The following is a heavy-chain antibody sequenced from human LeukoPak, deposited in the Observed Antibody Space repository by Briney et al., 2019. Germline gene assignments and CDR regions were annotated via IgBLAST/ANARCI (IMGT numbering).Heavy chain of an antibody. J-gene: IGHJ4*02. D-gene: IGHD1-7*01. V-gene: IGHV4-4*02. CDR2: IYHSGST. CDR1: GGSISSSNW. CDR3: ARGRNYDY. Sequence: SETLSLTCAVSGGSISSSNWWSWVRQPPGKGLEWIGEIYHSGSTNYNPSLESRVTISGDKSKNQFSLKLSTVTAADTAVYYCARGRNYDYWGQGTLVTVSS.